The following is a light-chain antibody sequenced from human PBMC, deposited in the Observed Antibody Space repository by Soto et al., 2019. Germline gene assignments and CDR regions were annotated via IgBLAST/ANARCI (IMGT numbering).Light chain of an antibody. J-gene: IGLJ2*01. CDR2: LNSDGSH. CDR1: SGHSNYA. CDR3: QTWGSGIVV. Sequence: QSVLTQSPSASASLGASVKLTCTLSSGHSNYAIAWHQQQSEKGPRYLMKLNSDGSHSKGDGIPDRFSGSSSGAERYLTISLLQSEEEADYYCQTWGSGIVVFGGGTKLTVL. V-gene: IGLV4-69*01.